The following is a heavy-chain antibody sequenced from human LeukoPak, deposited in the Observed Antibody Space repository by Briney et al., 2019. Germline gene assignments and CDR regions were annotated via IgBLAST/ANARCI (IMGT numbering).Heavy chain of an antibody. CDR1: GGSISSSSYY. CDR3: ARDLSDGVVVAATFDY. J-gene: IGHJ4*02. Sequence: SETLSLTCTVSGGSISSSSYYWGWIRQPPGKGLEWIGSIYYSGSTYYNPSLKSRVTISVDTSKNQFSLKLSSVTAADTAVYYCARDLSDGVVVAATFDYWGQGTLVTVSS. D-gene: IGHD2-15*01. CDR2: IYYSGST. V-gene: IGHV4-39*07.